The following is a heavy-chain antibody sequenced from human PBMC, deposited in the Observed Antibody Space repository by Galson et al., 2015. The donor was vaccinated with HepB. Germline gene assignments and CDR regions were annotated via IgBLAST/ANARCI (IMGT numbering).Heavy chain of an antibody. Sequence: SLRLSCAASGFTVSSNYMSWVRQAPGKGLEWVLVIYSGGSTYYADSVKGRFTISRDNSKNTLYLQMNSLRAEDTAVYYCARDLGGDSVYYYYGMDVWGQGTTVTVSS. J-gene: IGHJ6*02. CDR2: IYSGGST. CDR3: ARDLGGDSVYYYYGMDV. D-gene: IGHD2-21*02. V-gene: IGHV3-53*01. CDR1: GFTVSSNY.